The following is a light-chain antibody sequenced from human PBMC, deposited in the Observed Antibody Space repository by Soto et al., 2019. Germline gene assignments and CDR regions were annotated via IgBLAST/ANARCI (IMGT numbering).Light chain of an antibody. CDR2: GAS. CDR1: QSVSSN. V-gene: IGKV3-15*01. Sequence: EIVMTHTPTTLSVSPGQRATLSCRASQSVSSNLAWYQQKPGQAPRLLIYGASTRATGIPARFSGSGFGTEFTLTISSLQSEDFAVYYCQQYNNWPPITFGQGTSLEI. J-gene: IGKJ5*01. CDR3: QQYNNWPPIT.